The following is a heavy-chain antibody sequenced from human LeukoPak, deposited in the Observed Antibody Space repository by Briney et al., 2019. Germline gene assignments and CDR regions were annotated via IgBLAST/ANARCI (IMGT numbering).Heavy chain of an antibody. CDR1: GFTFSSYS. CDR3: AREGPLTGYRCPYYYYGMDV. J-gene: IGHJ6*02. V-gene: IGHV3-48*01. CDR2: ISSSSSTI. Sequence: PGGSLRLSCAASGFTFSSYSMNWVRQAPGKGLEWVSYISSSSSTIYYADSVKGRFTISRDNAKNSLYLQMNSLRAEDTAVYYCAREGPLTGYRCPYYYYGMDVWGQGTTVTVSS. D-gene: IGHD3-9*01.